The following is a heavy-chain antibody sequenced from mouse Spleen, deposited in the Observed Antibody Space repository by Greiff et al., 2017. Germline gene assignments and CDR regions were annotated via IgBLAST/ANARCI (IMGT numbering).Heavy chain of an antibody. J-gene: IGHJ3*01. V-gene: IGHV3-1*01. D-gene: IGHD1-2*01. Sequence: EVQLVESGPGMVKPSQSLSLTCTVTGYSITSGYDWHWIRHFPGNKLEWMGYISYSGSTNYNPSLKSRISITHDTSKNHFFLKLNSVTTEDTATYYCARGPTATAWFAYWGQGTLVTVSA. CDR1: GYSITSGYD. CDR2: ISYSGST. CDR3: ARGPTATAWFAY.